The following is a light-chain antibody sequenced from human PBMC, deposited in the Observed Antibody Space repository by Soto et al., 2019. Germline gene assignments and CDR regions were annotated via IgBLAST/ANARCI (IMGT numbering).Light chain of an antibody. Sequence: ETLLTQSPGTLSLSPGERATLSCRASQSVSSSYLAWYQQKPGQAPRLLIYGASSRATGIPDRFSGSGSGTDFTLTISRLEPEDFAVYYCQQYGSSPWTFGQGTKVDIK. V-gene: IGKV3-20*01. CDR3: QQYGSSPWT. CDR1: QSVSSSY. J-gene: IGKJ1*01. CDR2: GAS.